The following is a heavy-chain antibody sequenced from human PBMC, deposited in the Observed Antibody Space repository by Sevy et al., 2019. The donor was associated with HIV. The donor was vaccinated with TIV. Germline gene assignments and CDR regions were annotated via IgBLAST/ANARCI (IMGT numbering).Heavy chain of an antibody. CDR1: EFSFDSYG. CDR2: ISGSGTRT. J-gene: IGHJ6*03. CDR3: AKGGGGHYDPGEIGYYFYYYNMDV. V-gene: IGHV3-23*01. Sequence: GGSLRLSCAVSEFSFDSYGMTWVRQAPGKGLEWVSGISGSGTRTYYADSVKGRFIISRDNSKNTLYLQMNSLRSEDTAIYYCAKGGGGHYDPGEIGYYFYYYNMDVWGKGTTVTVSS. D-gene: IGHD3-22*01.